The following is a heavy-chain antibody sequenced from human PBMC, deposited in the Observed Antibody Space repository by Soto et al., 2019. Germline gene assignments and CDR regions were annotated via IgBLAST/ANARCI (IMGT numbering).Heavy chain of an antibody. Sequence: SETLSLTCTVSGGSISSYYWSWIRQPPGKGLEWIGYIYYSGSTNYNPSLKSRVTISVDTSKNQFALKLSSVTAADTAVYYCASTHGHNWNDWDYHYYMAVWGKGTTVTVSS. CDR1: GGSISSYY. V-gene: IGHV4-59*08. J-gene: IGHJ6*03. CDR3: ASTHGHNWNDWDYHYYMAV. D-gene: IGHD1-1*01. CDR2: IYYSGST.